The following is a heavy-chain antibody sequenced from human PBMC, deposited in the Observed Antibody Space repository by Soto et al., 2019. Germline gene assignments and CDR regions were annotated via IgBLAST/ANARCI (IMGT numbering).Heavy chain of an antibody. Sequence: QITLRESGPTLVKPTQTLTLTCTFSGFSLSTSGVGVGWIRQPPGKALEWLAVVFRDDTQHYSPSLKSRLTSTKHPSKKHVVLTLTNMDPVDTATYFCARKSYGDYPLAYWGQGTLGTVS. J-gene: IGHJ4*02. CDR1: GFSLSTSGVG. D-gene: IGHD4-17*01. CDR3: ARKSYGDYPLAY. CDR2: VFRDDTQ. V-gene: IGHV2-5*02.